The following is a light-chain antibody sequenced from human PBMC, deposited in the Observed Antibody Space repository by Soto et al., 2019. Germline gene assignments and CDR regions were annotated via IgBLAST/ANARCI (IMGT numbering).Light chain of an antibody. V-gene: IGKV4-1*01. Sequence: DIVMTQSPDSLAVSPGERATINCKSSQSVLYTSNNQNYLAWYQQKPGQPPKLLLYWASTRESGVPDRFSGSGSGTDFTLTISSMQAEDVAVYYCQQYYSIPFTFGPGTKVDIK. CDR2: WAS. CDR3: QQYYSIPFT. CDR1: QSVLYTSNNQNY. J-gene: IGKJ3*01.